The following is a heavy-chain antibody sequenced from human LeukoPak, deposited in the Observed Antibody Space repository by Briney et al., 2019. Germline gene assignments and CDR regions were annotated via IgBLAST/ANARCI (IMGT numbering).Heavy chain of an antibody. J-gene: IGHJ4*02. CDR2: ISGSGGST. Sequence: GGSLRLSCAVSGFTFRSYGMSWVRQAPGKGLEWVSAISGSGGSTYYADSVKGRFTISRDNSKNTLYLQMNSLRAEDTAVYYCAKSIVGAPLGYFDYWGQGTLVTVSS. CDR3: AKSIVGAPLGYFDY. D-gene: IGHD1-26*01. CDR1: GFTFRSYG. V-gene: IGHV3-23*01.